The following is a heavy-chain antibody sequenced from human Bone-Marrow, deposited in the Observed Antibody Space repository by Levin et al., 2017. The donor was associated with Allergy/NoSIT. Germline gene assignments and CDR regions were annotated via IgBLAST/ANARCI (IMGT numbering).Heavy chain of an antibody. CDR3: ARDRVAGSGSLDC. CDR1: GFTFSSHW. J-gene: IGHJ4*02. V-gene: IGHV3-74*03. D-gene: IGHD3-10*01. CDR2: IREDGADT. Sequence: GGSLRLSCAASGFTFSSHWMHWVRQVPGKGLVWVSRIREDGADTSYADSVKGRFTISRDNAESTVFLQMNNLRAEDTSIYYCARDRVAGSGSLDCWGQGILVTVSS.